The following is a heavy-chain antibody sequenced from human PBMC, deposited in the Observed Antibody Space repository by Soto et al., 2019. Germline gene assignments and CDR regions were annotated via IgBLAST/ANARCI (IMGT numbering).Heavy chain of an antibody. D-gene: IGHD1-26*01. CDR2: IFPIFDTT. J-gene: IGHJ6*02. V-gene: IGHV1-69*06. Sequence: VELVQSGSEVKKPGSSVKVSCKTSGGPFTSFDVNWVRQAPGQGLEWMGDIFPIFDTTNYAQKFQGRVTITADMATTTAYMELGSLTSDDTAVYFCAVGLSGSYYQNGMDVWGLGTTVIVS. CDR3: AVGLSGSYYQNGMDV. CDR1: GGPFTSFD.